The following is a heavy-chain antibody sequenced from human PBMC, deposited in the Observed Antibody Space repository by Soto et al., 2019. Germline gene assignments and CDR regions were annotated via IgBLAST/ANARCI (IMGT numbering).Heavy chain of an antibody. J-gene: IGHJ2*01. CDR2: IIPILGTA. Sequence: QVQLVQSGAEVKKPGSSVTVSCKASGGTFSSYTISWVRQAPGQGLEWMGGIIPILGTANYAQKFQGRVTITADESTSIAYMELSSLRSEDTAVYYCARGNHRWLQLWYFDLWGRGTLVTVSS. V-gene: IGHV1-69*16. CDR3: ARGNHRWLQLWYFDL. CDR1: GGTFSSYT. D-gene: IGHD5-12*01.